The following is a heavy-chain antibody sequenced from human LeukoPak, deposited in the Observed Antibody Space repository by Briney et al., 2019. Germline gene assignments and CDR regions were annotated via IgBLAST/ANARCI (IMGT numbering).Heavy chain of an antibody. D-gene: IGHD4-17*01. J-gene: IGHJ4*02. CDR3: ARGVYGDSRPLPDDY. CDR1: GFTFSSYE. V-gene: IGHV3-48*03. Sequence: GGSLRLSCAASGFTFSSYEMNWVRQAPGKGLEWVSYISSSGSTIYYADSVKGRFTISRDNAKNSLYLQMNSLRAEDTAVYYCARGVYGDSRPLPDDYWGQGTLVTVSS. CDR2: ISSSGSTI.